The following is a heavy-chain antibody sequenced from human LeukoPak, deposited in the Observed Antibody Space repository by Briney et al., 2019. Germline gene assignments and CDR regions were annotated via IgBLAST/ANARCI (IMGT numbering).Heavy chain of an antibody. D-gene: IGHD5/OR15-5a*01. J-gene: IGHJ2*01. V-gene: IGHV3-23*01. CDR1: GFIFRNYA. CDR2: ISGAGDNT. CDR3: AKDYSVSNWCFDL. Sequence: GGSLRLSCTASGFIFRNYAMSWVRQAPGKGLEWVSTISGAGDNTNNADSVTGRFTISRDNSKNTLYLQMNSLRAEDTAVYYCAKDYSVSNWCFDLWGRGTLVTVSP.